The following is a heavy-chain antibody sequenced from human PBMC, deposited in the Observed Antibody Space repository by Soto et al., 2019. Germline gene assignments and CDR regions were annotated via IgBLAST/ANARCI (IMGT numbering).Heavy chain of an antibody. J-gene: IGHJ5*02. CDR2: IDPSDSYT. V-gene: IGHV5-10-1*01. CDR1: GYSFTSYW. CDR3: ARCSGSYCSFDP. D-gene: IGHD3-10*01. Sequence: RGESLKISCKVSGYSFTSYWISWVRQMPGKGLEWMGRIDPSDSYTNYSPSFQGHVTISADKSISTAYLQWSSLKASDTAMYYCARCSGSYCSFDPWGQGTLVTISS.